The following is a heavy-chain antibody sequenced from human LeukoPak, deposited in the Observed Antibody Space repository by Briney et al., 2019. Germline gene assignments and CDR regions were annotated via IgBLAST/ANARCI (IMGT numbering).Heavy chain of an antibody. CDR3: ATNSSGWFH. J-gene: IGHJ4*02. CDR1: GLTFSNYG. V-gene: IGHV3-30*02. D-gene: IGHD6-19*01. Sequence: GGSLRLSCAASGLTFSNYGMHWVRQAPGKGLEWAAFIRYDASNKYYADSVKGRFTISRDNSRNTLYLQMSSLGAEDTAVYYCATNSSGWFHWGQGTLVTVSS. CDR2: IRYDASNK.